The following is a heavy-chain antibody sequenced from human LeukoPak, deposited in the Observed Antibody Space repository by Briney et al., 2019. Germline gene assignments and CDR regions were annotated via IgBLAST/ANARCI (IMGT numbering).Heavy chain of an antibody. CDR3: AKDLPLTVTTPYCYYGMDV. D-gene: IGHD4-17*01. CDR2: IWYDGSNK. J-gene: IGHJ6*02. Sequence: GGSLRLSCAASGFTFSSYGMHWVRQAPGKGLEWVAVIWYDGSNKYYADSVKGRFTISRDNSKNTLYLQMNSLRAEDTAVYYCAKDLPLTVTTPYCYYGMDVWGQGTTVTVSS. CDR1: GFTFSSYG. V-gene: IGHV3-30*02.